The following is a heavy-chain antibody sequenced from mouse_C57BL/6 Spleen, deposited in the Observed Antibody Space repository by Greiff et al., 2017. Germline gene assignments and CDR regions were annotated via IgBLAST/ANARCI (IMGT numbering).Heavy chain of an antibody. CDR3: TFPLITTGGYFDV. D-gene: IGHD1-1*01. V-gene: IGHV14-1*01. Sequence: VQLQQSGAELVRPGASVKLSCTASGFNIKDYYMHWVKQRPEQGLEWIGRIDPEDGDTEYAPKFQGKATMTADTSSNTAYLQLSSLTSEDTAVYYCTFPLITTGGYFDVWGTGTTVTVSS. CDR2: IDPEDGDT. CDR1: GFNIKDYY. J-gene: IGHJ1*03.